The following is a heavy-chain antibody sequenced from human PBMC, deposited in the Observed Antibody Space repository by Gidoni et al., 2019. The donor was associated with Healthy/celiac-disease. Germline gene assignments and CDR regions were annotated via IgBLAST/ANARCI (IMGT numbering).Heavy chain of an antibody. J-gene: IGHJ4*02. V-gene: IGHV1-46*01. CDR1: GYTFTSYY. Sequence: QVQLVQSGAEVKKPGASVKVSCKASGYTFTSYYMHWVRQAPGQGLEWMGIINPSGGSTSYAQKFQGRVTMTRDTSTSTVYMELSSLRSEDTAVYYCARDYTPGTQLAHFDYWGQGTLVTVSS. D-gene: IGHD6-13*01. CDR3: ARDYTPGTQLAHFDY. CDR2: INPSGGST.